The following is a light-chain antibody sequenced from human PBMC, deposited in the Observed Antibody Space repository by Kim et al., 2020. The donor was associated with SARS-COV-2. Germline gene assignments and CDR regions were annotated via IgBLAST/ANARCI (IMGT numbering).Light chain of an antibody. CDR1: TANVGSND. CDR3: ASWDDSLNGRV. J-gene: IGLJ3*02. Sequence: QSVMTQPPSASGTPGQRVTISCSGSTANVGSNDVHWYQHTPGKAPKLIIYSHDQRPSGVPDRFSGSTSGILASLAISDLRSEDEADYYCASWDDSLNGRVFGGGTKVTVL. V-gene: IGLV1-44*01. CDR2: SHD.